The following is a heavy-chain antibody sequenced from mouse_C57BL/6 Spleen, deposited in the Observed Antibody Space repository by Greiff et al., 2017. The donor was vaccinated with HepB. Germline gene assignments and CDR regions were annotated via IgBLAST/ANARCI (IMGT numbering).Heavy chain of an antibody. CDR2: ISGGGGNT. J-gene: IGHJ2*01. CDR1: GFTFSSYT. Sequence: EVKVVESGGGLVKPGGSLKLSCAASGFTFSSYTMSWVRQTPEKRLEWVATISGGGGNTYYPDSVKGRFTISRDNAKNTLYLQMSSLRSEDTALYYCARQRYDYETFDYWGQGTTLTVSS. CDR3: ARQRYDYETFDY. D-gene: IGHD2-4*01. V-gene: IGHV5-9*01.